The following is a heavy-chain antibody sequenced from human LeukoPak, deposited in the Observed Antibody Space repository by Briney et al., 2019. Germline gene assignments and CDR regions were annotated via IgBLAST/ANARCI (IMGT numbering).Heavy chain of an antibody. CDR2: LYSGGDT. D-gene: IGHD3-3*02. Sequence: GGSLRLSCAVSGFTVSSNHMSWVRQAPGKGLEWVSVLYSGGDTHYADSVKGRFTISRDNSKNTLYLQMNSLRAEDTAVYYCARDSTGYWYFDLWGRGTLVSVSS. V-gene: IGHV3-53*01. J-gene: IGHJ2*01. CDR1: GFTVSSNH. CDR3: ARDSTGYWYFDL.